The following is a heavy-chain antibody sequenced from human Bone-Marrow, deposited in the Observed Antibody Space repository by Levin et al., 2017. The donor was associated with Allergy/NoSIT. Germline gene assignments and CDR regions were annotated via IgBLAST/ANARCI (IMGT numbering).Heavy chain of an antibody. V-gene: IGHV3-30*18. CDR3: AKDLLPPGHDYGDYFDY. Sequence: GGSLRLSCAASGFTFSSYGMHWVRQAPGKGLEWVAVISYDGSNKYYADSVKGRFTISRDNSKNTLYLQMNSLRAEDTAVYYCAKDLLPPGHDYGDYFDYWGQGTLVTVSS. CDR1: GFTFSSYG. CDR2: ISYDGSNK. D-gene: IGHD4-17*01. J-gene: IGHJ4*02.